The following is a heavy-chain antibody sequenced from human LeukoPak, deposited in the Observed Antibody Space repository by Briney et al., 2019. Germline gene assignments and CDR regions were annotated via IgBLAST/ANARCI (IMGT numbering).Heavy chain of an antibody. J-gene: IGHJ4*02. V-gene: IGHV4-59*01. CDR1: GGSISSYY. Sequence: SETLSLTCTVSGGSISSYYWSWIRQPPGKGLEWIGYIYYSGSTNYNPSLKSRVTISVDTSKNQFSLKLSSVTAADTAVYYCARTQLAYCGGDCYSNYFDYWSQGTLVTVSS. CDR3: ARTQLAYCGGDCYSNYFDY. D-gene: IGHD2-21*02. CDR2: IYYSGST.